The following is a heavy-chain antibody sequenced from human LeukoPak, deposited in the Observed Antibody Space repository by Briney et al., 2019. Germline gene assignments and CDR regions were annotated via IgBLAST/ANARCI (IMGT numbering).Heavy chain of an antibody. CDR2: INHSGST. CDR1: GGSFSGYY. Sequence: PSETLSLTCAVYGGSFSGYYWSWIRQPPGKGLEWIGEINHSGSTNYNPSLKSRVTISVDTPKNQFSLKLSSVTAADTAVYYCARAGAAAGNFDYWGQGTLVTVSS. CDR3: ARAGAAAGNFDY. D-gene: IGHD6-13*01. V-gene: IGHV4-34*01. J-gene: IGHJ4*02.